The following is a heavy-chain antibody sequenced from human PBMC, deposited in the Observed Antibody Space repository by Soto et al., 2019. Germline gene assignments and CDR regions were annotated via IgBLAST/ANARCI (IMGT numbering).Heavy chain of an antibody. J-gene: IGHJ4*02. V-gene: IGHV4-30-4*02. CDR2: IHHSGSI. CDR1: GDSISSDYYH. CDR3: ARLNYGDLDY. D-gene: IGHD4-17*01. Sequence: SETLSLTCTVSGDSISSDYYHWTWIRQSPGKGLEWIGYIHHSGSILYNPSLKSRVTISVDTSKNQFSLKLSSVTAADTAVYYCARLNYGDLDYWGQGTLVTVST.